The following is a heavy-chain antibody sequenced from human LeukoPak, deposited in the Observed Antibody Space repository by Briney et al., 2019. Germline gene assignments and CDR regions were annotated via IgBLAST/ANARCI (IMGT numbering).Heavy chain of an antibody. V-gene: IGHV3-23*01. J-gene: IGHJ5*02. CDR1: GFTLSSYA. CDR3: AKDGLAAAGTKFDP. D-gene: IGHD6-13*01. Sequence: GGSLRLSCAASGFTLSSYAMSWVRQAPGKGLEWVSSISGSGGSTYYAASVKGRFTISRDNSKNTLYLQMNSLRAEDTAVYYCAKDGLAAAGTKFDPWGQGTLVTVSS. CDR2: ISGSGGST.